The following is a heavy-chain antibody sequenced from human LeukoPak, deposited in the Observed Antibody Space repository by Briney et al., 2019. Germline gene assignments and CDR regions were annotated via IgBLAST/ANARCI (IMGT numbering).Heavy chain of an antibody. CDR3: AKDRRPTVSGGYFDL. Sequence: GGSLRLSCVASGFSFSRYSMNWVRQAPGKGLEWVSGISWNSGHKGYADSVKGRFTISRDNAKNSLYLRMNSLGAEDTALYYCAKDRRPTVSGGYFDLWGRGTLVIVSS. V-gene: IGHV3-9*01. CDR2: ISWNSGHK. D-gene: IGHD3-10*01. CDR1: GFSFSRYS. J-gene: IGHJ2*01.